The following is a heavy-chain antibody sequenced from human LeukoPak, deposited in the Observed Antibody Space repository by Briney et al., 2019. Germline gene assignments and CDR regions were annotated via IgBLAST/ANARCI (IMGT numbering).Heavy chain of an antibody. D-gene: IGHD2-2*01. Sequence: GGSLRLSCAASGFIVSSKYMSWVRQAPGKGLERVTDIYSGGSTYYAASVQGRFTISRDNSKNTLYLQMNSLRVEDTAIYYCAKAALSSRWGQGTLVTVSS. V-gene: IGHV3-53*01. CDR1: GFIVSSKY. J-gene: IGHJ4*02. CDR3: AKAALSSR. CDR2: IYSGGST.